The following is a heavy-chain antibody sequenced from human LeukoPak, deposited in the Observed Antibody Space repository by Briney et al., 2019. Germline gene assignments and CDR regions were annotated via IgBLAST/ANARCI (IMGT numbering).Heavy chain of an antibody. D-gene: IGHD6-19*01. V-gene: IGHV3-21*01. J-gene: IGHJ4*02. Sequence: PGGSLRLSWAASGFIFSSSIMNWVRQVPGKGLEWVSCISRSSTYIYYAESVKGRFTVSRDDGENSLYLQMNDLRVEDTAVYYCAREGRSNGFYGVFDFWGQGTLVTVSS. CDR1: GFIFSSSI. CDR2: ISRSSTYI. CDR3: AREGRSNGFYGVFDF.